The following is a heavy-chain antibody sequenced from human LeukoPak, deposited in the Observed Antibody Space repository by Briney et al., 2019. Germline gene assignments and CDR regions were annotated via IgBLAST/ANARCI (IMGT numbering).Heavy chain of an antibody. CDR2: IWYDGSNK. CDR3: SVDSNDAFDI. D-gene: IGHD3/OR15-3a*01. CDR1: GFTFSSYG. Sequence: PGGSLRLSCAASGFTFSSYGMHWVRQAPGKGLEWVAVIWYDGSNKCYADSVKGRFTISRDNSKNTLYLQMNSLRAEDTAVYYCSVDSNDAFDIWGQGTMVTVSS. J-gene: IGHJ3*02. V-gene: IGHV3-33*01.